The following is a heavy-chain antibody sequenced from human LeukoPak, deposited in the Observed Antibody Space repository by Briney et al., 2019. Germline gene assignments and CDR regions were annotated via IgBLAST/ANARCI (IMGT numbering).Heavy chain of an antibody. J-gene: IGHJ6*03. CDR1: GFTFSSYA. D-gene: IGHD5-18*01. CDR3: ARVSGYSYGNFLYHYMDV. CDR2: ISSSSSTI. V-gene: IGHV3-48*01. Sequence: GGSLRLSCAASGFTFSSYAMSWVRQAPGKGLELVSYISSSSSTIYYADSVKGRFTISRDNAKNSLYLQMNSLRAEDTAVYYCARVSGYSYGNFLYHYMDVWGKGTTVTISS.